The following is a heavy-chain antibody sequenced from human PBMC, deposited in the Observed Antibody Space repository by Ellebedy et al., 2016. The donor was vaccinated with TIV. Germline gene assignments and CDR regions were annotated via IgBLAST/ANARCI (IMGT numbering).Heavy chain of an antibody. D-gene: IGHD2-8*01. CDR3: ARENGP. J-gene: IGHJ5*02. CDR1: GDSLTAYMTSYK. Sequence: GSLRLSXTVSGDSLTAYMTSYKWGWIRQPPGKGLEWIGSIYHSGSTFYNASLKSRVTISVDVSKNQFSLKLRSVTAADTAVYYCARENGPWGQGTLVTVSS. CDR2: IYHSGST. V-gene: IGHV4-38-2*02.